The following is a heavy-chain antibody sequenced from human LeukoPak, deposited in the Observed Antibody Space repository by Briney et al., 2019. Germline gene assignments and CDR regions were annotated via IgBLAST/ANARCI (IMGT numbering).Heavy chain of an antibody. J-gene: IGHJ3*02. CDR3: ATSEVLNAFDI. V-gene: IGHV3-15*01. Sequence: GGSLRLSCAASGFSFSHAWMSWVRQAPGKGLEWVGRVKSKTVGGATDYAAPVKGRFTVSRDDSKNTLYLQMSSLKIEDTAVYYCATSEVLNAFDIWGQGTMVTASS. D-gene: IGHD3-3*01. CDR1: GFSFSHAW. CDR2: VKSKTVGGAT.